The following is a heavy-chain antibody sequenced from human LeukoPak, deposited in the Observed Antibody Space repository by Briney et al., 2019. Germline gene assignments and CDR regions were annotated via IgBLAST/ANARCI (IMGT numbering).Heavy chain of an antibody. J-gene: IGHJ1*01. CDR1: GFTFRTYG. V-gene: IGHV3-30*02. CDR3: VQAISLGGG. D-gene: IGHD3-10*01. CDR2: TWSDGSEK. Sequence: PGGSLRLSCAASGFTFRTYGMHWVRQAPGKGLEWVAFTWSDGSEKYYADSVKGRFTISRDNSENTLYLQVNSLRAEDTAVYYCVQAISLGGGWGQGTLVTVSS.